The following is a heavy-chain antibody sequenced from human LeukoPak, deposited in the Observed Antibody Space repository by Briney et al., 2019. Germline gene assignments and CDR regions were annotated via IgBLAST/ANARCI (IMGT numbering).Heavy chain of an antibody. CDR2: ISSSSAI. V-gene: IGHV3-48*01. Sequence: GGSLRLSCAASGFTFSIYSMNWVRQAPGKGLEWVSYISSSSAIYYADSVRGRFTISRDNAKNSLYLQMNSLRAEDTAVYYCARVGRATAHFDYWGQGTLVTVSS. CDR3: ARVGRATAHFDY. D-gene: IGHD1-26*01. J-gene: IGHJ4*02. CDR1: GFTFSIYS.